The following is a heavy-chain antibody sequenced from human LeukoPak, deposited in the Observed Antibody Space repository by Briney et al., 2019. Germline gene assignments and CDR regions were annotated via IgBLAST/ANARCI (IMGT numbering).Heavy chain of an antibody. Sequence: PGGCLRLSCAASGFTFSSYAVSWVRQAPGKGLEWVSAVSGSAFSTYYADSVKGRFTISRDNSKDTLYLQMNSLRVEDTAVYYCAKDTGSGYDYFSYYFDYWGQGTLVTVSS. D-gene: IGHD5-12*01. CDR3: AKDTGSGYDYFSYYFDY. J-gene: IGHJ4*02. V-gene: IGHV3-23*01. CDR2: VSGSAFST. CDR1: GFTFSSYA.